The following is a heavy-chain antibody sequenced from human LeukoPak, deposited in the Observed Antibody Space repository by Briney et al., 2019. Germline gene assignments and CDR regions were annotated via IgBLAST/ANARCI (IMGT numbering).Heavy chain of an antibody. CDR1: GFTFSAYS. Sequence: PGGSLRLSCAASGFTFSAYSMNWVRQAPGKGLEWVSYISSGSRTIYYADSVKGRFTVSRDNAKNSLYLQMNSLRAEDTAVYYCAKASFIVVVTAIDAFDIWGQGTMVTVSS. CDR3: AKASFIVVVTAIDAFDI. J-gene: IGHJ3*02. CDR2: ISSGSRTI. V-gene: IGHV3-48*01. D-gene: IGHD2-21*02.